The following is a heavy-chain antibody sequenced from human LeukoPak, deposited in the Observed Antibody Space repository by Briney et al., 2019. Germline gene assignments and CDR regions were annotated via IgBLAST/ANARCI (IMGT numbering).Heavy chain of an antibody. CDR3: ARVWKGNYYDY. CDR2: ISGTGGST. Sequence: GGSLRLSCAASGFTFSDYYMSWVRQAPGKGLEWISGISGTGGSTYYADSVKGRFTISKDNSKNTLYLQMNSLRAEDTAIYYCARVWKGNYYDYWGQGTLVTVSS. D-gene: IGHD1-1*01. V-gene: IGHV3-23*01. CDR1: GFTFSDYY. J-gene: IGHJ4*02.